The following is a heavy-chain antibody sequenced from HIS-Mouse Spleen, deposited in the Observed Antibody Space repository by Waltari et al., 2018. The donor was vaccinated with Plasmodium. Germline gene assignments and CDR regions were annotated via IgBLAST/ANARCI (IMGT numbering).Heavy chain of an antibody. CDR3: AKDRRSSSWYVDY. CDR2: ISYDGSNK. Sequence: QVQLVESGGGVVQPGRSLRLSCAASGFTFGSQGLPWVRQAPGKGLEWVAVISYDGSNKYYADSVKGRFTISRDNSKNTLYLQMNSLRAEDTAVYYCAKDRRSSSWYVDYWGQGTLVTVSS. V-gene: IGHV3-30*18. CDR1: GFTFGSQG. D-gene: IGHD6-13*01. J-gene: IGHJ4*02.